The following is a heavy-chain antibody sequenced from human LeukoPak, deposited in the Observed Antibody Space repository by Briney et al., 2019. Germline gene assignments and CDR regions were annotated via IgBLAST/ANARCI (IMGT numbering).Heavy chain of an antibody. CDR3: ARAGIYYDSSGYYGGYFDY. J-gene: IGHJ4*02. D-gene: IGHD3-22*01. Sequence: GASVKVSCKASGGTFSSYAISWVRQAPGQGLEWMGGIIPIFGTANYAQKFQGRVTITADESTSTACMELSSLRSEDTAVYYCARAGIYYDSSGYYGGYFDYWGQGTLVTVSS. CDR1: GGTFSSYA. V-gene: IGHV1-69*13. CDR2: IIPIFGTA.